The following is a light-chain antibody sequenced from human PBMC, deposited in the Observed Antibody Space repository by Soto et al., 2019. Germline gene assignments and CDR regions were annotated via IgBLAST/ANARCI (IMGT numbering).Light chain of an antibody. V-gene: IGKV3-11*01. CDR1: QSVSSY. CDR3: QQK. CDR2: DAS. J-gene: IGKJ5*01. Sequence: EIVLTQSPATLSLSPGERATLSCRASQSVSSYLAWYQQKPGQAPRHLIYDASNRATGIPARFSGSGSGTDFTLTISSLEPEDFAVYYCQQKIGQGTRLEIK.